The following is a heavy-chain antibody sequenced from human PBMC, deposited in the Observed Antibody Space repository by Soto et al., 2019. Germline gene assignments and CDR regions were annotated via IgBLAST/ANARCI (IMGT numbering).Heavy chain of an antibody. J-gene: IGHJ5*02. D-gene: IGHD2-2*01. V-gene: IGHV3-21*01. CDR1: GFTFSSYS. CDR2: ISSSSSYI. Sequence: EVQLVESGGGLVKPGGSLRLSCAASGFTFSSYSMNWVRQAPGKGLEWVSSISSSSSYIYYADSVKGRFTISRDNXKXSXXLQMNSLRAEDTAVYYCARDVGCSSTSCYGRWFDPWGQGTLVTVSS. CDR3: ARDVGCSSTSCYGRWFDP.